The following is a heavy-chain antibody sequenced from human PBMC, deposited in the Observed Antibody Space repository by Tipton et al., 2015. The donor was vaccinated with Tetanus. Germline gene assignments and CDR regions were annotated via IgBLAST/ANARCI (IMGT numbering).Heavy chain of an antibody. Sequence: SLRLSCAASGFTFSSYAMHWVRQAPGKGLEYVSAISSNGGSTYYANSVKGRFTISRDNSKNTPYLQMGSLRAEDMAVYYCASRRNWGQGTLVTVSS. CDR1: GFTFSSYA. V-gene: IGHV3-64*01. CDR3: ASRRN. J-gene: IGHJ4*02. D-gene: IGHD1-14*01. CDR2: ISSNGGST.